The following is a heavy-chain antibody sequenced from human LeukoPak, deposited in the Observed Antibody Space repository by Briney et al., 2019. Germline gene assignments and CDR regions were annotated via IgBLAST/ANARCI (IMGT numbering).Heavy chain of an antibody. Sequence: GGSLRLSCAASGFTFSRSWMMWVRQAPGKGPEWVANINEDGSEKNYVDSVKGRFTISRDNTKNSLYLQMNSLRVEDTAVYYCARDHPVPRFDYWGQGNLVAVSS. CDR1: GFTFSRSW. J-gene: IGHJ4*02. CDR3: ARDHPVPRFDY. CDR2: INEDGSEK. D-gene: IGHD2-2*01. V-gene: IGHV3-7*01.